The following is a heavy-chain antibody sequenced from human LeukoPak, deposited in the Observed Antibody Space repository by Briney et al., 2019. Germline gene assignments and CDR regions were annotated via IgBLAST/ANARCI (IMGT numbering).Heavy chain of an antibody. Sequence: GGSLRLSCAASGFTFSSYSMNWVRQAPGKGLEWVSGIINNGISTSYAGSVKGRFTISRDNSKSTLFLRMNSLRAEDTAVYYCARGTSTFDYWGQGTLVTVSS. D-gene: IGHD3-3*02. CDR3: ARGTSTFDY. CDR2: IINNGIST. CDR1: GFTFSSYS. J-gene: IGHJ4*02. V-gene: IGHV3-23*01.